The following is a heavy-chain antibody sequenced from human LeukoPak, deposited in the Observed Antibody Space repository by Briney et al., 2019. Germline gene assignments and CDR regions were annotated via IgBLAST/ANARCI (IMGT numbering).Heavy chain of an antibody. CDR1: GYSFTGFY. V-gene: IGHV1-2*02. Sequence: ASVKVSCKASGYSFTGFYMHWVRQAPGQGLEWMGWIIPNSGGTNYAQKFQGRVTMTRDTSISTAYMELSRLRSDDTAIYYCARGGILTGYHWWGQGTLVTVSS. CDR2: IIPNSGGT. CDR3: ARGGILTGYHW. J-gene: IGHJ4*02. D-gene: IGHD3-9*01.